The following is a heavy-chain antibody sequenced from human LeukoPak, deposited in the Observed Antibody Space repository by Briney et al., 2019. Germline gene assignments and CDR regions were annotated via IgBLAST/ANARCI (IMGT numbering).Heavy chain of an antibody. CDR1: GFTFSDYY. CDR3: ARGTYYYDSSGYYYFDY. J-gene: IGHJ4*02. Sequence: GGSLRLSCAASGFTFSDYYMSWIRQAPGKGLEWVSYIRSSGSTINYADSVKGRFTISRDNAKNSLYLQMNSLRAEDTAVYYCARGTYYYDSSGYYYFDYWGQGTLVTVSS. D-gene: IGHD3-22*01. V-gene: IGHV3-11*01. CDR2: IRSSGSTI.